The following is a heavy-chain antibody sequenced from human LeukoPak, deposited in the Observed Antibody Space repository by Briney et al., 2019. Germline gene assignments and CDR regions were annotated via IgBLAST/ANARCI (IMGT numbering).Heavy chain of an antibody. CDR1: GDPLNDNLYY. Sequence: PSETLSLTCNVSGDPLNDNLYYWGWIRQSPGKGLEWIGAFYSSGSTSSHSSLKSRVTISVDTSRTQLSLKLDSVTDTDTAVYYCGRDGRLDSACFDSWGPGILVTVSS. CDR2: FYSSGST. D-gene: IGHD6-19*01. V-gene: IGHV4-39*07. J-gene: IGHJ4*02. CDR3: GRDGRLDSACFDS.